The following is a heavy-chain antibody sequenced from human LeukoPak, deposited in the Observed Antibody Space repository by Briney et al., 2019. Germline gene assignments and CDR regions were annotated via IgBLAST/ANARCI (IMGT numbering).Heavy chain of an antibody. CDR1: GYSFTDYW. D-gene: IGHD3-10*01. CDR2: IYPGDSDI. J-gene: IGHJ4*02. V-gene: IGHV5-51*01. CDR3: ARRGYYGSGTLTAPF. Sequence: GESPKISCKGSGYSFTDYWIAWVRQMPGKGLEWMGIIYPGDSDIRYRPSFQGQVTISADKSFSTAYLQWSSLKASDTAMYYCARRGYYGSGTLTAPFWGQGTLVTVSS.